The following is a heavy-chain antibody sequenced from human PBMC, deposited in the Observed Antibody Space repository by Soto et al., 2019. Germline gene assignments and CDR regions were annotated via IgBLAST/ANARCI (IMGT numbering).Heavy chain of an antibody. D-gene: IGHD1-1*01. J-gene: IGHJ4*02. Sequence: QVQLMESGGGLVRPGVSLRLSCAASGFTYSDNYMSWVRQAPGRGLEWVAYISGSSSDTEYAVSVKGRFTISRDNTQNSLYLQMNGLRGEDTSIYYCVKGVRQPDFWGRGTLVTVSS. V-gene: IGHV3-11*06. CDR3: VKGVRQPDF. CDR1: GFTYSDNY. CDR2: ISGSSSDT.